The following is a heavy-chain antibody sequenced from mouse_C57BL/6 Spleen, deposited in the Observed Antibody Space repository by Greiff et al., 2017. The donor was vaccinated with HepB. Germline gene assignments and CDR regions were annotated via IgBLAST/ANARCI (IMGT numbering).Heavy chain of an antibody. J-gene: IGHJ3*01. CDR2: IYPGDGDT. CDR1: GYAFSSSW. CDR3: AREGFAY. V-gene: IGHV1-82*01. Sequence: LVKPGASVKISCKASGYAFSSSWMNWVKQRPGKGLEWIGRIYPGDGDTNYNGKFKGKATLTADKSSSTAYMQLSSLTSEDSAVYFCAREGFAYWGQGTLVTVSA.